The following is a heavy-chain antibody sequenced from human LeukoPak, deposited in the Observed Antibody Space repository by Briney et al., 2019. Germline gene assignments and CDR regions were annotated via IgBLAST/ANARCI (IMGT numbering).Heavy chain of an antibody. V-gene: IGHV4-34*01. CDR2: INHSEST. J-gene: IGHJ6*02. D-gene: IGHD3-10*01. CDR3: ASGFGELSRYYYGMDV. CDR1: GGSFSGYY. Sequence: SETLSLTCAVYGGSFSGYYWSWIRQPPGKGLEWIGEINHSESTKYNPSLKSRVTISVDTSKNQFSLKLSSVTAADTAVYYCASGFGELSRYYYGMDVWGQGTTVTISS.